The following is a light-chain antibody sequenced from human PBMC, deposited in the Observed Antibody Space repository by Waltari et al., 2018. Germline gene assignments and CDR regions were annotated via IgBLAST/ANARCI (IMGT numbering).Light chain of an antibody. Sequence: EIVMTQSPATLSVSPGERATLSCRASQSVTSILAWYQQKPGQAPRLLIYGTSTRATGFPDRFSGSGSGAEFTLTISSLQSEDFAVYYCQQYNNWPPTFGQGTKLEIK. CDR1: QSVTSI. V-gene: IGKV3-15*01. CDR3: QQYNNWPPT. J-gene: IGKJ2*01. CDR2: GTS.